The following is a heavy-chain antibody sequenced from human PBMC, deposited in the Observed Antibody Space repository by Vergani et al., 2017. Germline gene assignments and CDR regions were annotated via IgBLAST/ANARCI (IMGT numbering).Heavy chain of an antibody. D-gene: IGHD5-12*01. CDR1: GFTFSSYG. CDR2: NWYDGSNK. V-gene: IGHV3-33*01. J-gene: IGHJ4*02. Sequence: VQLVESGGGVVQPGRSLRLSCAASGFTFSSYGMHWVRQAPGKGLEWVAVNWYDGSNKYYADSVKGRFTIARDNSKNTLYLQMNSLGAEDTAVYYCARGYIGSRTNDYFDYWGQGTLVTVSS. CDR3: ARGYIGSRTNDYFDY.